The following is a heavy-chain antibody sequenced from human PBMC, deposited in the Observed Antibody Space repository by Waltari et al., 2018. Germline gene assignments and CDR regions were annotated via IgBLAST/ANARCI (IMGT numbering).Heavy chain of an antibody. J-gene: IGHJ1*01. V-gene: IGHV4-39*01. Sequence: QLQLQESGPGLVKPSETLSLTCTVSGGSISTNYNWGWIRQPPGTGLEWMGNMQYRGRRFYNPSLESRVTISLETWKNQFSLRLSSVGAADTAVYFCGRIAFGDEGGYFQYWGQGTLVTVSS. D-gene: IGHD4-17*01. CDR2: MQYRGRR. CDR1: GGSISTNYN. CDR3: GRIAFGDEGGYFQY.